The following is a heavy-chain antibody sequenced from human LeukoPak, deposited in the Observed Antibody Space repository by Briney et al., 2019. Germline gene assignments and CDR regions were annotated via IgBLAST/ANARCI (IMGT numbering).Heavy chain of an antibody. CDR3: ARDYRITIFEYGMDV. J-gene: IGHJ6*02. D-gene: IGHD3-3*01. CDR2: AQDGGYT. Sequence: PSETLSLTCTVSGGSISYHRWTWIRQPPGGGLEWIGYAQDGGYTSGNRSLKSRVTMSVDTSKNQFSLKLSSVTAADTAVYYCARDYRITIFEYGMDVWGQGTTVTVSS. CDR1: GGSISYHR. V-gene: IGHV4-59*11.